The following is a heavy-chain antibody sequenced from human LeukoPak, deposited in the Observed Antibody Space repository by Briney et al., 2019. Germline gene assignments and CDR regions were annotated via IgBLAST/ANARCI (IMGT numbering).Heavy chain of an antibody. CDR3: ARDRGAPDAFNI. J-gene: IGHJ3*02. V-gene: IGHV1-2*02. D-gene: IGHD3-10*01. CDR2: TNTNSGGT. Sequence: AAVKVSCKASGYTFTAYYMHWVRQAPGQGLEWMGWTNTNSGGTHYVQKFQGRVTMTRDPSISTAYMELSSLRSDDTAVYYCARDRGAPDAFNIWGQGTMVTVSS. CDR1: GYTFTAYY.